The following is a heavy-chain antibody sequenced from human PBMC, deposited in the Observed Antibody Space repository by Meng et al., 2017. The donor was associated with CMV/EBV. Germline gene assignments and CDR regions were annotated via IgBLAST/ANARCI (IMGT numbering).Heavy chain of an antibody. CDR3: ARGVYHDFWSGYYYYYGMDV. CDR1: GGSISSGDYY. CDR2: IYYSGST. D-gene: IGHD3-3*01. Sequence: LRLSCTVSGGSISSGDYYWSWIRQPPGTGLEWIGYIYYSGSTYYNPSLKSRVTISVDTSKNQFSLKLSSVTAADTAVYYCARGVYHDFWSGYYYYYGMDVWGQGTTVTVSS. V-gene: IGHV4-30-4*08. J-gene: IGHJ6*02.